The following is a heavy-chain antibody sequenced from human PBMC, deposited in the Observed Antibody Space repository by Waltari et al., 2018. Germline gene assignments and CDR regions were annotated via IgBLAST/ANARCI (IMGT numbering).Heavy chain of an antibody. Sequence: QVQLVQSGAEVKKPGASVKVSCKASGYSSTGTYMHRVRQVPGQGLQWMGRINPNSGGTNYAQKFQGRVTMTRDTSISTAYMELSRLRSDDTAVYYCARAGSSSWYNWFDPWGQGTLVTVSS. CDR1: GYSSTGTY. J-gene: IGHJ5*02. V-gene: IGHV1-2*06. D-gene: IGHD6-13*01. CDR2: INPNSGGT. CDR3: ARAGSSSWYNWFDP.